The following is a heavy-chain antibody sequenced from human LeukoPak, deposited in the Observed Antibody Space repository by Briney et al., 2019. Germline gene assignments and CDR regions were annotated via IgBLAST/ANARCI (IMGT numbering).Heavy chain of an antibody. CDR3: VRSATIAVFRYGMDV. J-gene: IGHJ6*02. V-gene: IGHV4-59*11. CDR2: VHHTGVT. CDR1: GGSITSLY. Sequence: PSETLSLTCSVSGGSITSLYWSWVRQPPVKGLEYVGYVHHTGVTNYNPSLRGRVTVSMDSSKNRFSLKMNSVTAADTAVYYCVRSATIAVFRYGMDVWGQGTTVTVSS. D-gene: IGHD5-24*01.